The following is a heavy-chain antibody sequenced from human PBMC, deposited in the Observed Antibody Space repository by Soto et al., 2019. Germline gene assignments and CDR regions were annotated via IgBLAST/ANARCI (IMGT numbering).Heavy chain of an antibody. CDR3: ARGGKQWLVPGNWFDP. CDR1: GFTFSSYS. D-gene: IGHD6-19*01. J-gene: IGHJ5*02. V-gene: IGHV3-48*02. CDR2: ISSSSSTI. Sequence: EVQLVESGGGLVQPGGSLRLSCAASGFTFSSYSMNWVRQAPGKGLEWVSYISSSSSTIYYADSVKGRFTISRDNAKNSLYLQMNSLRDEDTAVYYCARGGKQWLVPGNWFDPWGQGTLVTVSS.